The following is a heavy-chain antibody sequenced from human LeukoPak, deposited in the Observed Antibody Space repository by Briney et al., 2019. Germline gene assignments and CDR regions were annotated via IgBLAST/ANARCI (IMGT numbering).Heavy chain of an antibody. CDR3: APSRPQKGFDP. V-gene: IGHV1-69*13. J-gene: IGHJ5*02. Sequence: ASVKVSCKASGGTFSSYAISWVRQAPGQGLEWMGGIIPIFGTANYAQKFQGRVTITADESTSTAYMELSSLRSEDTAVYYCAPSRPQKGFDPWDQGTLVTVSS. CDR2: IIPIFGTA. CDR1: GGTFSSYA.